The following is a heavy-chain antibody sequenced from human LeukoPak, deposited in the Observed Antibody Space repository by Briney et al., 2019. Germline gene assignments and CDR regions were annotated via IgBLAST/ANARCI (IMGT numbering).Heavy chain of an antibody. D-gene: IGHD2-2*01. CDR3: AKDYGFLGYCSSTSCPHFDY. CDR2: ISHDEKKK. CDR1: GFTFSSHG. J-gene: IGHJ4*02. Sequence: GGSLRLSCAASGFTFSSHGMQWVRQAPGKGLEWVALISHDEKKKEYADSVKGRFSISRDNSKNTLYLEMNSLRVEDTAVYYCAKDYGFLGYCSSTSCPHFDYWGQGTLVTVSS. V-gene: IGHV3-30*18.